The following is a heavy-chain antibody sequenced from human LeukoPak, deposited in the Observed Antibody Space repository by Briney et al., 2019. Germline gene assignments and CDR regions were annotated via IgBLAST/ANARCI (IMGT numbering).Heavy chain of an antibody. V-gene: IGHV4-34*01. Sequence: KTSETLSLTCAVYGGSFSGYYWSWIRQPPGKGLEWIGEINHSGSTNYNPPLKSRVTISVDTSKNQFSLKLSSVTAADTAVYYCARGIGPPPYYYYGMDVWGQGTTVTVSS. J-gene: IGHJ6*02. CDR3: ARGIGPPPYYYYGMDV. CDR2: INHSGST. CDR1: GGSFSGYY.